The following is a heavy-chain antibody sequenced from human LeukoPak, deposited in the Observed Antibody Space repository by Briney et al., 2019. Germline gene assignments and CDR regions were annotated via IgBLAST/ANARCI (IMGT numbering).Heavy chain of an antibody. CDR2: IYYSGST. CDR1: GGSISSYY. V-gene: IGHV4-59*01. D-gene: IGHD3-16*01. CDR3: ARDGANTYYYYMDV. Sequence: SETLSLTCTVSGGSISSYYWSWIRQPPGKGLEWIGYIYYSGSTNYNPSLKSRVTISVDTSKNQFSLKLSSVTAADTAVYYCARDGANTYYYYMDVWGKGTTVTISS. J-gene: IGHJ6*03.